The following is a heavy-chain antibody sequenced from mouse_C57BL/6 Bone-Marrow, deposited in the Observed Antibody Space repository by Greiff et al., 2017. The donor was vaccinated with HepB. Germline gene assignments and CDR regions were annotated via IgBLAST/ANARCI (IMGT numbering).Heavy chain of an antibody. V-gene: IGHV1-4*01. Sequence: VQLQQSGAELARPGASVKMSCKASGYTFPSYTMHWVKQRPGQGLEWIGYINPSSGYTKYNQKFKDKATLTADNSSSTAYMQLSSLTSEDSAVYYCARFPYDYDVFDYWGQGTTLTVSS. CDR3: ARFPYDYDVFDY. D-gene: IGHD2-4*01. CDR2: INPSSGYT. CDR1: GYTFPSYT. J-gene: IGHJ2*01.